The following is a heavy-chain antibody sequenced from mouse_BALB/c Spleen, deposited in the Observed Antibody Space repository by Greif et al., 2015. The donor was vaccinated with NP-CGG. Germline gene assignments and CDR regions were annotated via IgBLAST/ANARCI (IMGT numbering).Heavy chain of an antibody. J-gene: IGHJ4*01. CDR1: GFSLTSYG. Sequence: VKLVESGPGLVQPSQSLSIACTVSGFSLTSYGVHWVRQSPGKGLEWLGVIWSGGSTDYNAAFISRLSISKDNSKSQVFFKMNSLQANDTAIYYCARKGVRRDYYAMDYWGQGTSVTVSS. D-gene: IGHD2-14*01. CDR3: ARKGVRRDYYAMDY. V-gene: IGHV2-2*02. CDR2: IWSGGST.